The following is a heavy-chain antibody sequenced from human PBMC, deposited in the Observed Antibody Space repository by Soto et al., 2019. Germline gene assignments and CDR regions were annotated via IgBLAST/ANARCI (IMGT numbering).Heavy chain of an antibody. D-gene: IGHD6-19*01. Sequence: SVKVSCKASGGTFSSYAISWVRQAPGQGLEWMGGIIPIFGTANYAQKFQGRVTITADESTSTAYMELSSLRSEDTAVYYCARELAVAGNWGYYYGMDVWGQGTTVTVSS. CDR1: GGTFSSYA. CDR3: ARELAVAGNWGYYYGMDV. J-gene: IGHJ6*02. CDR2: IIPIFGTA. V-gene: IGHV1-69*13.